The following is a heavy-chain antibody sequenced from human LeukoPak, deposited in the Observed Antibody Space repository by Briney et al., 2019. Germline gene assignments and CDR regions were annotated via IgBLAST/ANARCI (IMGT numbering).Heavy chain of an antibody. CDR2: INQSGST. CDR3: ARGGRDYVWGSYRYFDY. CDR1: GGSFSHYF. V-gene: IGHV4-34*01. Sequence: SETLSLTCGVYGGSFSHYFWAWIRQPPGKGLEWIGEINQSGSTNYNPSLKSRVTISVGASKKQFSLKLTSVTAADTAVYYCARGGRDYVWGSYRYFDYWGQGTLVTVSS. D-gene: IGHD3-16*02. J-gene: IGHJ4*02.